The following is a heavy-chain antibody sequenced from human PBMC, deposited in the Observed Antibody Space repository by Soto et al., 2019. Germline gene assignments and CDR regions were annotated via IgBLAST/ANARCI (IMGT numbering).Heavy chain of an antibody. CDR3: ARGSTFGELFWWLDP. V-gene: IGHV4-59*08. Sequence: QVQLQESGPGLVKPSETMSLTCTVSGGSMSGYYWSWIRQSPGMGLEWIGYIYDSGSAKYNPSLKSRLTISIDTSANQFSLKLTSVSVADTAVYYCARGSTFGELFWWLDPWGQGTLVTVSS. J-gene: IGHJ5*02. CDR2: IYDSGSA. D-gene: IGHD3-10*01. CDR1: GGSMSGYY.